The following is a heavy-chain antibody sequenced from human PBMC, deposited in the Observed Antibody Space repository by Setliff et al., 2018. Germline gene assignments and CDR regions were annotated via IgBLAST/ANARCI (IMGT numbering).Heavy chain of an antibody. CDR1: GGSISSGDYY. V-gene: IGHV4-30-4*08. Sequence: SETLSLTCTVSGGSISSGDYYWSWIRQTPGKGLEWIGYIYYSGSTYYNPSLKSRVTISVDTSKNQFSLKLSSVTAADTAVYYCARSFSRREKFLLDYWGQGALVTVSS. CDR2: IYYSGST. CDR3: ARSFSRREKFLLDY. J-gene: IGHJ4*02.